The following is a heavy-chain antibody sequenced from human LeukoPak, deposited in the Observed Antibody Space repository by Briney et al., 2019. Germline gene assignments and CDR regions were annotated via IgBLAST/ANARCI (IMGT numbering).Heavy chain of an antibody. CDR3: AKGDNYKPLYFDN. CDR2: IWYDRGKE. Sequence: GGSLRLSCAASGFRFSDYGMHWVRQAPGKGLEWVAVIWYDRGKEFYADSVEGRFTISSDNSKNTLFLQMNSLRDEDTAVYYCAKGDNYKPLYFDNWGQGSLVTVSA. J-gene: IGHJ4*02. CDR1: GFRFSDYG. D-gene: IGHD1-20*01. V-gene: IGHV3-33*06.